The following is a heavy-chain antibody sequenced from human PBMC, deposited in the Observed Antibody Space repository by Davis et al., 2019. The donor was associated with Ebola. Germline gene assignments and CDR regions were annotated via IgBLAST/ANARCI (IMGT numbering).Heavy chain of an antibody. Sequence: SETLSLTCSVSGGSMSSDYWSWIRQPPGKGLEWIAYIYSSAYRTYNPSLKSRVTISVDTSKNQFSLKLSSVTAADTAVYYCARDRVGFGELWYWGQGTLVTVSS. D-gene: IGHD3-10*01. CDR2: IYSSAYR. V-gene: IGHV4-59*12. CDR1: GGSMSSDY. CDR3: ARDRVGFGELWY. J-gene: IGHJ4*02.